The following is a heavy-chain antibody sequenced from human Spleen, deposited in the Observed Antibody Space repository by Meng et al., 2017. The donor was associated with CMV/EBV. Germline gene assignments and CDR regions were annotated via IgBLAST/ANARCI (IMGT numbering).Heavy chain of an antibody. V-gene: IGHV3-66*02. CDR1: GFSVSSNY. Sequence: GSLRLSCAASGFSVSSNYMAWVRQAPGKGLEWVAVVTTGAGTYYADSVKGRFTISRDDSKITLDLHMNSLRPEDTAVYYCARDWAAIDAFDIWGHGTMVTVSS. CDR3: ARDWAAIDAFDI. J-gene: IGHJ3*02. D-gene: IGHD2-21*01. CDR2: VTTGAGT.